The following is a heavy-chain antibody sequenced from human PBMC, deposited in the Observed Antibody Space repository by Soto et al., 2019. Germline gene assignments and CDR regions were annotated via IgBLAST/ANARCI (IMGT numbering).Heavy chain of an antibody. J-gene: IGHJ6*04. CDR1: GGSFSGYY. D-gene: IGHD3-9*01. CDR3: ARIQYYDILTGYFDV. Sequence: PSETLSLTCAVYGGSFSGYYWSWIRQPPGKGLEWIGEINHSGSTNYNPSLKSRVTISVDTSKNQFSLKLSSVTAADTAVYYCARIQYYDILTGYFDVWGKGTTVTVSS. CDR2: INHSGST. V-gene: IGHV4-34*01.